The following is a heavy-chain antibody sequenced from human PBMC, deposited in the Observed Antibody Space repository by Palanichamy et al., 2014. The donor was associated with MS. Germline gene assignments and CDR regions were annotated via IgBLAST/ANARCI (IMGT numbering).Heavy chain of an antibody. CDR3: SATLNWFDP. V-gene: IGHV4-34*01. CDR2: INHSGST. J-gene: IGHJ5*02. CDR1: GGVLSVGYY. Sequence: QVQLQQWGAGLLKPSETLSLTCAVYGGVLSVGYYWSWIRQPPGKGLEWIGEINHSGSTNYNPSLKSRVTISVDTSKNQFSLKLSSVTAADTAVYYCSATLNWFDPWGQGTLVTVSS.